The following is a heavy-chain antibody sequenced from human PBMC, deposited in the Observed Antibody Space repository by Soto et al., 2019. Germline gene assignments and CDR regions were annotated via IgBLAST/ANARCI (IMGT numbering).Heavy chain of an antibody. D-gene: IGHD2-15*01. J-gene: IGHJ4*02. Sequence: QVQLVQSGAEVKNPGASVTVSCRASGYTFTSYYIHWVRQAPGQGLEWMAIINPNGGSTNYAQRFQGRVTVTRDTSTSIVYMELSGLRSEDTAVNYCSGGLEAGDYWGQGTLVTVSS. CDR1: GYTFTSYY. CDR3: SGGLEAGDY. CDR2: INPNGGST. V-gene: IGHV1-46*01.